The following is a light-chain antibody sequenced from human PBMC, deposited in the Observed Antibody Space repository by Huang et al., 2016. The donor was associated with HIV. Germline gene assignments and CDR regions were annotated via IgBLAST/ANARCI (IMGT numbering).Light chain of an antibody. CDR3: QQYDNLPLT. CDR2: DAS. Sequence: DIQMTQSPSSLSASVGDRVTITCQASQDITNYLNWYQQKPGKAPKLLIYDASNLETGVPSRFSGSGSGTDFTVTSSSLQPEDIATHYCQQYDNLPLTFGGGTKVEIK. J-gene: IGKJ4*01. CDR1: QDITNY. V-gene: IGKV1-33*01.